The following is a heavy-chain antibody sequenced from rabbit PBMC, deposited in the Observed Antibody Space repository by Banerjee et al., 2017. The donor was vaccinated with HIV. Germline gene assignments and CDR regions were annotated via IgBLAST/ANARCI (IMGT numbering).Heavy chain of an antibody. Sequence: QSLEESGGDLVKPGASLTLTCTASGFSFSSGHYMCWVRQAPGKGLEWIACIYAGSSGTTYYASWAKGRFTISRTSTTVDLKMTSLTAADTATYFCARDLGAGYAAYLNFWGPGTLVTVS. J-gene: IGHJ4*01. V-gene: IGHV1S40*01. CDR1: GFSFSSGHY. CDR2: IYAGSSGTT. D-gene: IGHD6-1*01. CDR3: ARDLGAGYAAYLNF.